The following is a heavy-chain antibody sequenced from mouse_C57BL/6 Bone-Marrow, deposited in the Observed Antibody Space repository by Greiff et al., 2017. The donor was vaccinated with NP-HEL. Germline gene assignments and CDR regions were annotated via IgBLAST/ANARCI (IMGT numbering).Heavy chain of an antibody. CDR2: IWTGGGI. J-gene: IGHJ1*03. CDR3: ARNTVVATNFDV. D-gene: IGHD1-1*01. V-gene: IGHV2-9-1*01. Sequence: QVQLKESGPGLVAPSQSLSITCTVSGFSLTSYAISWVRQPPGKGLEWLGVIWTGGGINYNSALKSRLSISKDNSKSQVFLKMNSLQTDDTARYYCARNTVVATNFDVWGTGTTVTVSS. CDR1: GFSLTSYA.